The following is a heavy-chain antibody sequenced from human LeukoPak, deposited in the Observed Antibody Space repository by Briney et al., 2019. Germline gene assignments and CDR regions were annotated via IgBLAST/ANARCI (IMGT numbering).Heavy chain of an antibody. CDR1: GYTFTSYG. CDR2: ISPFSGYT. D-gene: IGHD2-2*01. Sequence: ASVKVSCKASGYTFTSYGTSWVRQAPGQGLGWMGWISPFSGYTNYAQKLQGRVTVTTDTSTSTAYMELKSLRSDDTAVYYCARDSTALDYWGQGTLVTVSS. CDR3: ARDSTALDY. J-gene: IGHJ4*02. V-gene: IGHV1-18*01.